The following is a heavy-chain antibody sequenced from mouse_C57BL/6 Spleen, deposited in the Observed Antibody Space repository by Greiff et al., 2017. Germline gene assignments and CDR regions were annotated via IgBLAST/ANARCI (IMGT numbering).Heavy chain of an antibody. Sequence: EVQRVESVAELVRPGASVKLSCTASGFNIKNTYMHWVKQRPEQGLEWIGRIDPANGNTKYAPKFQGKATITADTSSNTAYLQLSSLTSEDTAIYYCARSRGSSSISYAMDYWGQGTSVTVSS. CDR3: ARSRGSSSISYAMDY. J-gene: IGHJ4*01. V-gene: IGHV14-3*01. CDR2: IDPANGNT. D-gene: IGHD1-1*01. CDR1: GFNIKNTY.